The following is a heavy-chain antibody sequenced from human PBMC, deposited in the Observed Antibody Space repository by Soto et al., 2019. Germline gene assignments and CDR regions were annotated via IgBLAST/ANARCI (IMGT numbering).Heavy chain of an antibody. J-gene: IGHJ5*02. CDR3: ARETYYYDSSGRRNWFDP. CDR2: IYHSGST. Sequence: SSETLSLTCAVSGGSISSSNWWSWVRQPPGKGLEWIGEIYHSGSTYYNPSLKSRVTISVDRSKNQFSLKLSSVTAADTAVYYCARETYYYDSSGRRNWFDPWGQGTLVTVSS. CDR1: GGSISSSNW. D-gene: IGHD3-22*01. V-gene: IGHV4-4*02.